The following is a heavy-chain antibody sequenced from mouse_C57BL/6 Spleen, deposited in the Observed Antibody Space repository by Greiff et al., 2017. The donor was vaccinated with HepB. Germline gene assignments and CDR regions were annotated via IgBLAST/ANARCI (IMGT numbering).Heavy chain of an antibody. CDR1: GYSITSGYY. Sequence: EVKLQESGPGLVKPSQSLSLTCSVTGYSITSGYYWNWIRQFPGNQLEWMGYISYDGSNNYNPSLKNRISITRDTSKKQFFLKLNSVTTEDTATYYCARDPDGYPFFDYWGQGTTLTVSS. CDR3: ARDPDGYPFFDY. CDR2: ISYDGSN. V-gene: IGHV3-6*01. J-gene: IGHJ2*01. D-gene: IGHD2-3*01.